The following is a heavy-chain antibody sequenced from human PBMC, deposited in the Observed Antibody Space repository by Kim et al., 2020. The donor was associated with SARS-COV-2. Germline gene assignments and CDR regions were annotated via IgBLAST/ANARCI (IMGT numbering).Heavy chain of an antibody. V-gene: IGHV4-39*01. CDR1: DGSISSRCYY. Sequence: SETLSLTCSVSDGSISSRCYYWGWIRQPPGKGLEWIGSSYYTGNTYYTPSLKSRLTISVDTSKNQFSLKLNSVTAADTAVYYCARHFRGTSMQFLGLYQFAYWGQGILVTVSS. CDR3: ARHFRGTSMQFLGLYQFAY. D-gene: IGHD2-2*02. CDR2: SYYTGNT. J-gene: IGHJ4*02.